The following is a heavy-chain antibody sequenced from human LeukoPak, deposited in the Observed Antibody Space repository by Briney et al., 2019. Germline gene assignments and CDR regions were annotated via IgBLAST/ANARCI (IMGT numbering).Heavy chain of an antibody. CDR2: ISDSGDRT. V-gene: IGHV3-23*01. D-gene: IGHD6-19*01. CDR1: GFAFSSQD. Sequence: GGSLRLSCAASGFAFSSQDMGWVRQAPGKGLEWVSAISDSGDRTYYVDSVKGRFTISRDNSKNTLYLQMNRLRADDTAVYYCAKDARRSSGWYFFDHWGQGTLVTVSS. CDR3: AKDARRSSGWYFFDH. J-gene: IGHJ4*02.